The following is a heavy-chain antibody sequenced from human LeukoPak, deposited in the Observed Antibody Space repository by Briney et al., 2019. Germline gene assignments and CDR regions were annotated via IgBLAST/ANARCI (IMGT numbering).Heavy chain of an antibody. Sequence: ASVKVSCKVSGYTLTELSMHWVRQAPGKGLEWMGGFDPEDGETIYAQKFQGRVTMTEGTSTDTAYMELSSLRSEDTAVYYCAAITPGGPRYYYYYGMDVWGQGTTVTVSS. J-gene: IGHJ6*02. V-gene: IGHV1-24*01. CDR3: AAITPGGPRYYYYYGMDV. CDR1: GYTLTELS. CDR2: FDPEDGET.